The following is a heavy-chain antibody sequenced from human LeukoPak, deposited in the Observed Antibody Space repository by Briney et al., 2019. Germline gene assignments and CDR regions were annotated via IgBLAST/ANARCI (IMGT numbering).Heavy chain of an antibody. V-gene: IGHV1-3*01. CDR3: ARGGEHSGTDFDY. CDR2: INAGNGNT. J-gene: IGHJ4*02. D-gene: IGHD1-26*01. Sequence: VASVKVSCKASGYTFTSYAMHWVRQAPGQRLEWMGWINAGNGNTKYSQKFQGRVTITRDTSASTAYMELSSLRSEDTAVYYCARGGEHSGTDFDYWGQGTLVTVSS. CDR1: GYTFTSYA.